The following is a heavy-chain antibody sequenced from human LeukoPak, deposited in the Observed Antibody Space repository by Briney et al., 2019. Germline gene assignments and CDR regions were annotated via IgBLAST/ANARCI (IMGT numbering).Heavy chain of an antibody. V-gene: IGHV3-21*01. CDR3: VRELLNTLPLSYSMDV. Sequence: GGSLRLSCAASGFTFSSYSMNWVRQAPGKGLEWVSSISSSSSYIYYADSVKGRFTISRDNAKNSLYLQMNSLRAEDTAVYYCVRELLNTLPLSYSMDVWGKGATVIVSS. CDR2: ISSSSSYI. J-gene: IGHJ6*03. CDR1: GFTFSSYS. D-gene: IGHD4/OR15-4a*01.